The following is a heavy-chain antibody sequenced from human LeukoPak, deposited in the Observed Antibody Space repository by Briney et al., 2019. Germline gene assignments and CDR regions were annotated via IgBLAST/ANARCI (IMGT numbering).Heavy chain of an antibody. J-gene: IGHJ4*02. CDR1: GFTFSSYW. CDR3: ARPDYSGYYFFDY. D-gene: IGHD3-22*01. Sequence: PGGSLRLSCAASGFTFSSYWMHWVRQAPGKGLVWVSRINSDGSTISYADSVKGRFTISRDNAKNTPYLQMNSLRAEDTAVYYCARPDYSGYYFFDYWGQGTLVTVSS. V-gene: IGHV3-74*01. CDR2: INSDGSTI.